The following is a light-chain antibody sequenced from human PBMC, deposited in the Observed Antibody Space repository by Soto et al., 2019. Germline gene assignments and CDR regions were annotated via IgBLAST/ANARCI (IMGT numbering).Light chain of an antibody. CDR1: TGAVTSGHY. Sequence: QAVVTQEPSLTVSPGGTVTLTCGSSTGAVTSGHYPYWFQQKPGQAPMPLIFETSNKHSWTPARFSGSLLGGKAALTLSGAQPEDEAEYYCLLSYSNSRRVFGGGTKLTVL. J-gene: IGLJ3*02. CDR2: ETS. V-gene: IGLV7-46*01. CDR3: LLSYSNSRRV.